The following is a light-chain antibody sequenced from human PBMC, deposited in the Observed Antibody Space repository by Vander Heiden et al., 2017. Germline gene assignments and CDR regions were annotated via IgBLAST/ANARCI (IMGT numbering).Light chain of an antibody. J-gene: IGKJ4*01. CDR1: QSVSSI. CDR3: QQYNNWPLT. CDR2: GAS. V-gene: IGKV3-15*01. Sequence: IVMTQSPATLSVSPGERTTLSCRARQSVSSIVAGYQEKPGQAPRLLIYGASTRATGIPARFSGGGSGTEFTLTISSRQSEVFAVYYCQQYNNWPLTFGGGTKVEIK.